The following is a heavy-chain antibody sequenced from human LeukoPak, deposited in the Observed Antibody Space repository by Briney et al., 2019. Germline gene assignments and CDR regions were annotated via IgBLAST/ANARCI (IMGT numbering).Heavy chain of an antibody. V-gene: IGHV1-24*01. CDR2: FDPEDGET. CDR3: ATASYYYDSSGHDAFDI. CDR1: GYTLTELS. Sequence: ASVKVSCKVSGYTLTELSMHWVRQAPGKGLEWMGGFDPEDGETIYAQKFQGRVTMTEDTSTDTAYMELSSLRSEDTAVYYCATASYYYDSSGHDAFDIWGQGTMVTVSS. D-gene: IGHD3-22*01. J-gene: IGHJ3*02.